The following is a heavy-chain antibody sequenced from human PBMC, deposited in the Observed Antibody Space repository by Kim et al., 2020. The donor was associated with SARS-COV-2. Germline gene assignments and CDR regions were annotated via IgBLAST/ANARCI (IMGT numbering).Heavy chain of an antibody. J-gene: IGHJ3*02. Sequence: GGSLRLSCAASGFTFSSYAMSWVRQAPGKGLEWVSAISGSGGSTYYADSVKGRFTISRDNSKNTLDLQMNSLRAEDTAVYYCAKVPLYTVTLGDAFDIWGQGTMVTVSS. D-gene: IGHD4-17*01. V-gene: IGHV3-23*01. CDR1: GFTFSSYA. CDR2: ISGSGGST. CDR3: AKVPLYTVTLGDAFDI.